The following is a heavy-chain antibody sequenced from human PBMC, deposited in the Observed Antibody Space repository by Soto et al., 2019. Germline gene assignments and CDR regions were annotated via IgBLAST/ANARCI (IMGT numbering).Heavy chain of an antibody. J-gene: IGHJ6*02. CDR2: IIPIPGTA. CDR3: ARSQGSSTSLEIYYYYYYGMDV. D-gene: IGHD2-2*01. CDR1: GGTFGSYA. V-gene: IGHV1-69*01. Sequence: QVQLAQSGAEVKKPGSSVKVSCKASGGTFGSYAISWVRQAPGQGLEWMGGIIPIPGTANYAQKFQGRVTIAADESTSTAYMELGSLRSEDTAVYYCARSQGSSTSLEIYYYYYYGMDVWGQGTTVTVSS.